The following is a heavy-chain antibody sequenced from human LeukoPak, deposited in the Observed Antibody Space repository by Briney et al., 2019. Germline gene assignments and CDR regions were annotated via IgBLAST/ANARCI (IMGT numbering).Heavy chain of an antibody. J-gene: IGHJ6*03. V-gene: IGHV1-2*02. CDR2: INPNSGGT. CDR3: ARAGAVAGSYYYYYMDV. D-gene: IGHD6-19*01. Sequence: GASVKVSCKASGYTFSDYFMHWVRQAPGQGLEWMGWINPNSGGTNYAQKFQGRVTMTRDTSISTAYMELSRLRSDDTAVYYCARAGAVAGSYYYYYMDVWGKGTTVTISS. CDR1: GYTFSDYF.